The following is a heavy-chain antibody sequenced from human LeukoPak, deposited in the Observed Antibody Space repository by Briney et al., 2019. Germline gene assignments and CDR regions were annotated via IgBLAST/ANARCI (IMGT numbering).Heavy chain of an antibody. CDR1: GFTFSSYA. V-gene: IGHV3-23*01. J-gene: IGHJ4*02. CDR2: ISSSGGTI. CDR3: ASGLNMVTVPFDY. Sequence: GGSLRLSCAASGFTFSSYAMSWVRQAPGKGLEWVSAISSSGGTIYYADSVKGRFTISRDNAKKSLYLQMNSLRAEDTAVYYCASGLNMVTVPFDYWGQGTLVTVSS. D-gene: IGHD2-21*02.